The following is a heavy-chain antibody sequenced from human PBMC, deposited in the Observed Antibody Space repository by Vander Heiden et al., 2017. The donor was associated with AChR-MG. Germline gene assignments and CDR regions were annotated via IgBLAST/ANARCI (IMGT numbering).Heavy chain of an antibody. CDR1: GYTFTSYG. CDR3: ARDWSDLGGGTIAGY. V-gene: IGHV1-18*01. Sequence: QVQLVQSGAEVKKPGASVKVSCKASGYTFTSYGISWVGQAPGPGLEWMGWFSAYNGNTNYAQKVQGRVTMTTDTSTGTAYMDLRSLRSDDTAVYYCARDWSDLGGGTIAGYWGQGTLVTVSS. D-gene: IGHD3-16*01. CDR2: FSAYNGNT. J-gene: IGHJ4*02.